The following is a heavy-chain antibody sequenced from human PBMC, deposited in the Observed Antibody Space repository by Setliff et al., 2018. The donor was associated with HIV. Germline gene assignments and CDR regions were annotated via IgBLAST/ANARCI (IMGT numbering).Heavy chain of an antibody. CDR2: IYYSGST. Sequence: TLSLTCTVSGGSISSSSYYWGWIRQPPGKGLEWIGSIYYSGSTYYNPSLKSRVTISVDTSKNQFSLKLSSVTAADTAVYYCARWHPPYGFWEEDYWGQGTLVTVSS. CDR3: ARWHPPYGFWEEDY. J-gene: IGHJ4*02. D-gene: IGHD3-10*01. CDR1: GGSISSSSYY. V-gene: IGHV4-39*01.